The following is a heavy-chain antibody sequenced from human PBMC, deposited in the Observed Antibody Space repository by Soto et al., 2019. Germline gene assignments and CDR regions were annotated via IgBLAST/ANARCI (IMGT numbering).Heavy chain of an antibody. J-gene: IGHJ6*02. Sequence: SVKVSCKASGGTFSSYAISWVRQAPGQGLEWMGGIIPIFGTANYAQKFQGRVTITADESTSTAYMELSSLRSEDTAVYYCANGTPYYDYVWGSYRDYYGMDVWGQGTTVTVSS. V-gene: IGHV1-69*13. CDR3: ANGTPYYDYVWGSYRDYYGMDV. D-gene: IGHD3-16*02. CDR1: GGTFSSYA. CDR2: IIPIFGTA.